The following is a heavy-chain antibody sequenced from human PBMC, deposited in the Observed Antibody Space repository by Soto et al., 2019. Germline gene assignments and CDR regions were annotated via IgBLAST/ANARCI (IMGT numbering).Heavy chain of an antibody. CDR1: GYTFTSYG. CDR3: ARSHSMVVGYNDAFDI. V-gene: IGHV1-18*04. CDR2: ISAYNGNT. Sequence: GASVKVSCKASGYTFTSYGISWVRQAPGQGLEWMGWISAYNGNTNYAQKLQGRVTMTTDTSTSTAYMELRSLRSDDTAVYYCARSHSMVVGYNDAFDIWGQGTMVTVSS. D-gene: IGHD3-10*01. J-gene: IGHJ3*02.